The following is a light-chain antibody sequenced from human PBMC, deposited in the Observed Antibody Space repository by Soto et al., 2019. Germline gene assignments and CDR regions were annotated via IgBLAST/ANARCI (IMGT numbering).Light chain of an antibody. Sequence: VLTQPPSVSSAPRQKVTISCSGSSSNIRNNYVSWYQQLPGTAPKLLIYDNNKRPSGIPDRFSGSKSGTSATLGITGLQTGDEADYYCGTWDSSLSAYVFGTGTKVTVL. J-gene: IGLJ1*01. V-gene: IGLV1-51*01. CDR3: GTWDSSLSAYV. CDR2: DNN. CDR1: SSNIRNNY.